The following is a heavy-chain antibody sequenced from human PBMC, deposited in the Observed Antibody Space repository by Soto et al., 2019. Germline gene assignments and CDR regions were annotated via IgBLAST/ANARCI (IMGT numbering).Heavy chain of an antibody. D-gene: IGHD3-16*01. CDR2: INPKSGGT. J-gene: IGHJ4*02. CDR1: GYTFTVYY. CDR3: ARDLAKGGGSAGFDY. Sequence: QVQLVQSGAEVKKPGASVNVSCKASGYTFTVYYMHWVRQAPGQGLEWMGWINPKSGGTMHPQKFKGRVTMTWDTSISTAYIALTRLRSDDTAVYYCARDLAKGGGSAGFDYWGQGTLVTVSS. V-gene: IGHV1-2*02.